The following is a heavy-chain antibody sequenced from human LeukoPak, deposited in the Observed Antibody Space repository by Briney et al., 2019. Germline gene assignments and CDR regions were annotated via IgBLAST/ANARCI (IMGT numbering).Heavy chain of an antibody. CDR2: IYYSGST. V-gene: IGHV4-59*01. CDR1: GGSISSYY. J-gene: IGHJ4*02. CDR3: AGSEAYYFDY. Sequence: SETLSLTCTVSGGSISSYYWSWIRQPPGKGLEWVGYIYYSGSTNYNPSLKSRVTISVDTSKNQFSLKLSSVTAADTAVYYCAGSEAYYFDYWGQGTLATVSS.